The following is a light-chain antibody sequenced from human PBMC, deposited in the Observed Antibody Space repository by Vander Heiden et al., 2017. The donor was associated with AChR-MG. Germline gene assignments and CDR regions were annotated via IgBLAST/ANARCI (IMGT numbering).Light chain of an antibody. J-gene: IGLJ2*01. CDR1: NIGSKS. CDR2: DDS. Sequence: SSVLAQPPSVSVAPGQTARITCGGDNIGSKSVHWYQQKPGQAPVLVVYDDSDRPSGIPERFSGSNSGDTATLTISRVEAGDEADYYCQVWDSRSDQVIFGGGTMLTVL. CDR3: QVWDSRSDQVI. V-gene: IGLV3-21*02.